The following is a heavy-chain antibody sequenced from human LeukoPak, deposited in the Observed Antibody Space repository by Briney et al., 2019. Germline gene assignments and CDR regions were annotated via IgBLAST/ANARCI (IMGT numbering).Heavy chain of an antibody. J-gene: IGHJ4*02. V-gene: IGHV1-69*04. Sequence: RASVKVSCKAPGGTFSSYTISWVRQAPGQGLEWMGRIIPILGIANYAQKFQGRVTITADKSTSTAYMELSSLRSEDTAVYYCARDLGRNYYDGSKFDYWGQGTLVTVSS. CDR3: ARDLGRNYYDGSKFDY. CDR1: GGTFSSYT. CDR2: IIPILGIA. D-gene: IGHD3-22*01.